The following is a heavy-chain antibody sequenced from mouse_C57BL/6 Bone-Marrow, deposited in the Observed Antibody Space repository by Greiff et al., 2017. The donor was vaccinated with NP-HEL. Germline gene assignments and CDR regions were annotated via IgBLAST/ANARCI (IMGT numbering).Heavy chain of an antibody. J-gene: IGHJ2*01. V-gene: IGHV1-55*01. Sequence: QVHVKQPGAELVKPGASVKMSCKASGYTFTSSWITRVKQGPGQGLGWIGDIYPGSGSTNYNEKFKSKATLTVDTSSSTAYMQLSSLTSEDSAVYYCARRVEGYFDYWGQGTTLTVSS. CDR2: IYPGSGST. D-gene: IGHD1-3*01. CDR3: ARRVEGYFDY. CDR1: GYTFTSSW.